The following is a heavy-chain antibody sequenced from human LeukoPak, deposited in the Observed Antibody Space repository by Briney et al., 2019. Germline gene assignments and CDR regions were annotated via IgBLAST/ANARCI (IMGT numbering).Heavy chain of an antibody. J-gene: IGHJ4*02. V-gene: IGHV4-4*07. CDR1: GGSTISYY. CDR3: AGSESDDEIPVAAPHFDY. D-gene: IGHD6-19*01. CDR2: MYISGST. Sequence: PSETLSLTCTVSGGSTISYYWSWIRQPAGKGLEWIGRMYISGSTNYNPSLKSRVAISVDKSKNQFSLKLSSVTAADRAVYYCAGSESDDEIPVAAPHFDYWGQGTLVTVSS.